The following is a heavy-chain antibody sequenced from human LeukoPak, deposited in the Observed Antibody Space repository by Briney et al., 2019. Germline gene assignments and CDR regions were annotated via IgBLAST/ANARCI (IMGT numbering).Heavy chain of an antibody. CDR3: ARHEYGSTSAAFDS. Sequence: PSEPLSLTCTVHGGSFRGSFWDWIRHTPGKGLEYLGEITHGGSTTYNPSLKSRVTISLDESKSQLSLIMLSVTAADTAMYYCARHEYGSTSAAFDSWGQGTMVVVSS. V-gene: IGHV4-34*01. CDR1: GGSFRGSF. D-gene: IGHD6-6*01. CDR2: ITHGGST. J-gene: IGHJ3*01.